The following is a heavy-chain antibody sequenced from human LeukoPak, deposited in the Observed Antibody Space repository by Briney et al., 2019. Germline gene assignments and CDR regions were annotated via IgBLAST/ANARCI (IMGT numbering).Heavy chain of an antibody. CDR2: IWYDGSNK. J-gene: IGHJ4*02. V-gene: IGHV3-33*01. Sequence: HSGRSLRLSCAASGFTFSSYGMRWVRQAPGKRLEWVAVIWYDGSNKYYADSVKGRFTISRDNSKNTLYLQMNSLRAEDTAVYYCARDTIPYCSSTSCYFGVSGYWGQGTLVTVSS. D-gene: IGHD2-2*01. CDR3: ARDTIPYCSSTSCYFGVSGY. CDR1: GFTFSSYG.